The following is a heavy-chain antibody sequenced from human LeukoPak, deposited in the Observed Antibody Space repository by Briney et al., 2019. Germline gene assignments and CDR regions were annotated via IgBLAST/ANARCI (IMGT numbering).Heavy chain of an antibody. Sequence: PGRSLRLSCAASGFTFSSYGMHCVRQAPGKGLEWVAVISYDGSNKYYADSVKGRFTISRDNSKNTLYLQMNSLRAEDTAVYYCAKDMSSSSWYYFDYWGQGTLVTVSS. J-gene: IGHJ4*02. D-gene: IGHD6-13*01. CDR3: AKDMSSSSWYYFDY. CDR2: ISYDGSNK. V-gene: IGHV3-30*18. CDR1: GFTFSSYG.